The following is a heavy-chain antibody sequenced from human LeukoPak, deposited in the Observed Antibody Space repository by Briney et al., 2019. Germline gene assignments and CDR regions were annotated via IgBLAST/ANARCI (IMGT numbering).Heavy chain of an antibody. J-gene: IGHJ1*01. CDR3: VSLAAAGHHDEYFQH. CDR1: GFTFSSYG. V-gene: IGHV3-30*03. D-gene: IGHD6-25*01. CDR2: ISYDGSNK. Sequence: GGSLRLSCAAYGFTFSSYGMHWVRQAPGKGLEWVAVISYDGSNKYYADSVKGRFTISRDNSKNTLYLQMNSLRAEDTAVYYCVSLAAAGHHDEYFQHWGQGTLVTVSS.